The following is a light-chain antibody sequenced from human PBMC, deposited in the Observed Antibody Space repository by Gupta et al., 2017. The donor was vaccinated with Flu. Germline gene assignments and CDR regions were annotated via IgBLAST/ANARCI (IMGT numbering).Light chain of an antibody. CDR3: QQYNSPSGT. Sequence: DIQMTQSPSTPSASVGDRVTITCRASQSVGRWLAWFQQKPGKAPRLLIYEASNLESGVPSRFSGSGSGTELTLTISSLQPDDFGTYYCQQYNSPSGTFGQGTKVEIK. V-gene: IGKV1-5*03. J-gene: IGKJ1*01. CDR1: QSVGRW. CDR2: EAS.